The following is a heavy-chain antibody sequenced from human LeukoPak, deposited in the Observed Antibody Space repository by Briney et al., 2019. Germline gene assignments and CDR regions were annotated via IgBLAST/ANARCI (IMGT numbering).Heavy chain of an antibody. CDR3: AELGITMIGGV. V-gene: IGHV3-48*03. CDR2: ISSSGSTI. Sequence: GGSLRLSCAASGLTFSSYEMNWVRQAPGKGLEWVSYISSSGSTIYYADSVKGRFTISRDNAKNSLYLQMNSLRAEDTAVYYCAELGITMIGGVWGKGTTVTVSS. CDR1: GLTFSSYE. D-gene: IGHD3-10*02. J-gene: IGHJ6*04.